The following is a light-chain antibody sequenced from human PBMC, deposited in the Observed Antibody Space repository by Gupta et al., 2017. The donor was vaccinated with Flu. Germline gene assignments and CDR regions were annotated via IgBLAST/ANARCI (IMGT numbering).Light chain of an antibody. CDR3: QQYYSTPRT. J-gene: IGKJ1*01. V-gene: IGKV4-1*01. CDR2: WAS. Sequence: DIVMTQSPDSLAVSLGERATINCKSSQSVLYSSNNNNYLALYQQKPGQPPKLLIYWASTRESGAPDRFSGSGSGTDFTLTISSLQAEDVAVYYCQQYYSTPRTFGQGTKVEIK. CDR1: QSVLYSSNNNNY.